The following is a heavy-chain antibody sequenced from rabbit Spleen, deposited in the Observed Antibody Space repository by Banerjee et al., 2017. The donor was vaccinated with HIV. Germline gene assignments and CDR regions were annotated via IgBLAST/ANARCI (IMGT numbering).Heavy chain of an antibody. Sequence: QEQLVESRGDLVKPGASLTLTCTASGFSFSSSDYMCWVRQAPGKGLEWISCIAGSSSDFTYSASWAKGRFTISKTSSTTVTLQMTSLTAADTATYFCARDTGSSFSSYGMDLWGPGTLVTVS. J-gene: IGHJ6*01. V-gene: IGHV1S45*01. D-gene: IGHD8-1*01. CDR1: GFSFSSSDY. CDR3: ARDTGSSFSSYGMDL. CDR2: IAGSSSDFT.